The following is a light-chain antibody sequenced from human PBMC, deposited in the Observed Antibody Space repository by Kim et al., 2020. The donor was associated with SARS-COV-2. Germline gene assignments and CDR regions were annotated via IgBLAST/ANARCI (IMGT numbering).Light chain of an antibody. J-gene: IGLJ2*01. V-gene: IGLV2-14*03. CDR2: DVS. CDR3: SSYTSSSTRHVV. CDR1: SSDVGGDNY. Sequence: LTISGTGTSSDVGGDNYVSWYQQHPGKAPKLMIYDVSNRPSGVSNRCSGSKSGDTASLTISGLQAEDEADYYCSSYTSSSTRHVVFGGGTQLTVL.